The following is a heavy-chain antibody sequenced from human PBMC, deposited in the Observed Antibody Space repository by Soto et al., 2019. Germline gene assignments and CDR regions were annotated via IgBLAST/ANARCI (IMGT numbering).Heavy chain of an antibody. CDR2: IYFSGST. V-gene: IGHV4-39*01. D-gene: IGHD1-26*01. CDR3: VRVLSGSYIDY. CDR1: GASVMNSNYY. Sequence: SETLSLTCSVSGASVMNSNYYWGWIRQPPGKGLEWIASIYFSGSTYYNPSLRGRGTISVDTSKNQFSLQLSAVTAADTAVYFCVRVLSGSYIDYWGQETLVTVSS. J-gene: IGHJ4*03.